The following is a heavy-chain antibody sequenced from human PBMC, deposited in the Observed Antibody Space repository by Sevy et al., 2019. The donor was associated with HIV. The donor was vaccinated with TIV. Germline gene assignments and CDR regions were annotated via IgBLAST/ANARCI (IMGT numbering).Heavy chain of an antibody. V-gene: IGHV3-7*01. J-gene: IGHJ4*02. CDR3: AQEQLGRFDS. CDR1: GFTFSGYW. D-gene: IGHD1-26*01. CDR2: IKQDGSDK. Sequence: GGSLRLSCAASGFTFSGYWMNWVRQAPGKGLEWVANIKQDGSDKHYVDSVKGRFTISRDNAKNSLYLKMNSLRVEDTAVYYCAQEQLGRFDSWGQGTLVTVSS.